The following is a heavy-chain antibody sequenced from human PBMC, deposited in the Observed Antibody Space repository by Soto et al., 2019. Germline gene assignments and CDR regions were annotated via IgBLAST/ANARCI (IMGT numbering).Heavy chain of an antibody. Sequence: PSETLSLTCTVSGGSISSSSYYWGWIRQPPGKGLEWIGSIYYSGSTYYNPPLKSRVTISVDTSKNQFSLKLSSVTAADTAVYYCARLLSTPNAFDIWGQGTMVTVSS. CDR1: GGSISSSSYY. CDR2: IYYSGST. J-gene: IGHJ3*02. V-gene: IGHV4-39*01. CDR3: ARLLSTPNAFDI.